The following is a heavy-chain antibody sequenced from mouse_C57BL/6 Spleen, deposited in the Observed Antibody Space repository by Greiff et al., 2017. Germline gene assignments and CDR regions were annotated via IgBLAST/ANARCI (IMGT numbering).Heavy chain of an antibody. Sequence: FQLQQPGAELVMPGASVKLSCTASGFTFTSYWMHWVKQRPGQGLEWIGELDPSDSYTNYKQKFKGKSTLTVYKSSSTAYMQLSSLTSEDSAVYYSARSDRYGSSYVWFAYWGQGSLVTVSA. CDR1: GFTFTSYW. CDR2: LDPSDSYT. J-gene: IGHJ3*01. CDR3: ARSDRYGSSYVWFAY. D-gene: IGHD1-1*01. V-gene: IGHV1-69*01.